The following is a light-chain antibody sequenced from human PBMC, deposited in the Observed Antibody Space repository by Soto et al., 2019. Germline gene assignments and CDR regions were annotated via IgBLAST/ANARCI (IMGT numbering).Light chain of an antibody. CDR2: AAS. CDR1: HDINIY. V-gene: IGKV1-27*01. J-gene: IGKJ4*01. CDR3: QKYDRAPLA. Sequence: DVQMTQSPSSLSASVGDRVTITCRAGHDINIYLAWYQQKPGKVPELLIDAASILQTGVPSRFRGSGSGTAFTLTISSLQPADVATYYCQKYDRAPLAFGGGTKVEIK.